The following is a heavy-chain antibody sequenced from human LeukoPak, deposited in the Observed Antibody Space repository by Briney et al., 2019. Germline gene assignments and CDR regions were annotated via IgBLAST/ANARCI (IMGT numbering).Heavy chain of an antibody. D-gene: IGHD2-2*01. CDR3: ATYPPAMRAHI. Sequence: PGGSLRLSCAASGFTFSSCGMHWVRQAPGKGLQWVAFIPHDGGNIYYADSVTGRFTISRDNSKNTLYLQMNSLRAEDTAIYYCATYPPAMRAHIWGQGTKVTVSS. CDR1: GFTFSSCG. V-gene: IGHV3-30*02. CDR2: IPHDGGNI. J-gene: IGHJ3*02.